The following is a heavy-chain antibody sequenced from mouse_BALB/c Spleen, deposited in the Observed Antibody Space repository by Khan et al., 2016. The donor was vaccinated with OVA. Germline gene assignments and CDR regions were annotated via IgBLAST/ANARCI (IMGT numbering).Heavy chain of an antibody. CDR2: IYPSDNYA. D-gene: IGHD2-13*01. V-gene: IGHV1-69*02. CDR1: GYTVTNYW. CDR3: TRGDPGNFDY. J-gene: IGHJ2*01. Sequence: QVQLQQPGAELERPGASVNLSCKASGYTVTNYWINWVKQRPGQGLEWIGNIYPSDNYANYNQKFKDKATLTVDKSSSTVYMQLSSPTSEDSAVYYCTRGDPGNFDYWGQGTTLTVSS.